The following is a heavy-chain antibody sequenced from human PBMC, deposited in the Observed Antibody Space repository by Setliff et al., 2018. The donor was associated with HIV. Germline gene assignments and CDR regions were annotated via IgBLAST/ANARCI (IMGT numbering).Heavy chain of an antibody. CDR2: IRSKAYGGTT. CDR3: TSSGANYYDRSVYPGY. D-gene: IGHD3-22*01. Sequence: GSLRLSCTASGFTFGDFAVTWVRQAPGKGLEWVGFIRSKAYGGTTDYAASVKGRFTISRDDSKSIGYLQMNSLKTEDTAVYYCTSSGANYYDRSVYPGYWGQGTLVTRLL. CDR1: GFTFGDFA. J-gene: IGHJ4*02. V-gene: IGHV3-49*04.